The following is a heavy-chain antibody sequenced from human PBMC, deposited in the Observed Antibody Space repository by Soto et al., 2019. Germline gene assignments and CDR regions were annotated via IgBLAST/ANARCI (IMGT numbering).Heavy chain of an antibody. CDR3: TRDGRYSGYPPPAF. CDR2: IRNKAYGGTT. Sequence: VHLVESGGGLVQPGRSLRLSCTTTGFSFADYTLSWFRQAPGKGLEWLGVIRNKAYGGTTEYAASVKGRFSISRDDPKSIAYLQMNSLKTEDTAVYYCTRDGRYSGYPPPAFWGQGTLVIVSS. J-gene: IGHJ4*02. D-gene: IGHD5-12*01. CDR1: GFSFADYT. V-gene: IGHV3-49*03.